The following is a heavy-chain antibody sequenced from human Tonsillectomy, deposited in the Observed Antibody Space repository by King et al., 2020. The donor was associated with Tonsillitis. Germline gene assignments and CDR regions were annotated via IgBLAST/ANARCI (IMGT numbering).Heavy chain of an antibody. D-gene: IGHD3-22*01. CDR3: ARRRGIVASAYYYMDV. V-gene: IGHV4-59*08. Sequence: QLQESGPGLVKPSETLSLTCTVSGGSISSYYWSWIRQPPGKGLEWIGYIYYSGSTNYNPSLKSRVTISVDTSKNQFSLKLSSVTAADTAVYYCARRRGIVASAYYYMDVWGKGTTVTVSS. CDR2: IYYSGST. CDR1: GGSISSYY. J-gene: IGHJ6*03.